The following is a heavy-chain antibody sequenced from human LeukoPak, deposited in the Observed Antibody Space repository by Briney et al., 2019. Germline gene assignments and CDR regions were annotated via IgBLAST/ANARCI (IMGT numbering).Heavy chain of an antibody. D-gene: IGHD2-21*02. V-gene: IGHV3-64D*09. CDR2: ISSNGGST. CDR1: GFTFSSYA. CDR3: VKERVATAAFDI. Sequence: GGSLRLSCSASGFTFSSYAMHWVRQAPGKGLEYVSAISSNGGSTYYADSVKGRFTISRDNSKNTLYLQMSSLRPEDTAVYYCVKERVATAAFDIWGQGTMVTVSS. J-gene: IGHJ3*02.